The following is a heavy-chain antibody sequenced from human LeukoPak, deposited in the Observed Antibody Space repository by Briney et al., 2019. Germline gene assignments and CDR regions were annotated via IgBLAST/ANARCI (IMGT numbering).Heavy chain of an antibody. V-gene: IGHV1-2*02. CDR2: INPNSGGT. D-gene: IGHD4-23*01. CDR1: GYTFTGYY. CDR3: ARHPGKVTNDWYFDL. Sequence: ASVKVSCKASGYTFTGYYMHWVRQAPGQGLERMGWINPNSGGTNYAQKFQGRVTMTRDTSITTAYTELSRLSSDDTAVYYCARHPGKVTNDWYFDLWGRGTLVTVSS. J-gene: IGHJ2*01.